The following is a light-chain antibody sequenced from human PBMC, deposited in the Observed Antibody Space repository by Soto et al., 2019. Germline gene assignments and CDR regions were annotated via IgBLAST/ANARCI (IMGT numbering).Light chain of an antibody. CDR3: QQRDSWPIT. V-gene: IGKV3-11*01. CDR1: QSVDRY. CDR2: GAS. J-gene: IGKJ5*01. Sequence: EIVLTQSPATLSLSPGDRATLSCRASQSVDRYLAWYQEKPGQAPRLLVFGASNRATGIPARFSGSGSGTDFTLTINSLEPEDFAVYYCQQRDSWPITFGQGTRLEIK.